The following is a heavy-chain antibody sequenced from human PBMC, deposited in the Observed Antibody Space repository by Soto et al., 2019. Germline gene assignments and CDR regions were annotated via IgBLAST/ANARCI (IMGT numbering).Heavy chain of an antibody. J-gene: IGHJ6*02. CDR3: ARDGSGYRSRASPMDV. V-gene: IGHV1-69*01. CDR2: IIPIFGTA. CDR1: GDTFSSYA. D-gene: IGHD3-22*01. Sequence: QVQLVQSGAEVKKPGSSVKVSCKASGDTFSSYAISWVRQAPGQGLEWMGGIIPIFGTANYAQKFQGRVTITADEYTSTAYMELSSLRSEDTAVYYCARDGSGYRSRASPMDVWGQGTTVTVSS.